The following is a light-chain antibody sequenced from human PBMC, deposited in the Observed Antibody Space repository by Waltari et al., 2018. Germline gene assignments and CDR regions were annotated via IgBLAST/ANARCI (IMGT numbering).Light chain of an antibody. V-gene: IGKV3-20*01. J-gene: IGKJ1*01. CDR1: ESVGRF. Sequence: EILLTQSPRTLSLSPGDRATLSCRASESVGRFLAWYQHKPGQAPRLLIYHASIRATGIPDRFSGSGSGTDFSLTISGLEPEDFAVYYCQKYVNLPATFGQGTKVEIK. CDR3: QKYVNLPAT. CDR2: HAS.